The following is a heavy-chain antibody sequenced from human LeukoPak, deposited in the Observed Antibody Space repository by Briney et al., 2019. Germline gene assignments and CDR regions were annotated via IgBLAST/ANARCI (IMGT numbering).Heavy chain of an antibody. J-gene: IGHJ6*02. CDR2: INHSGST. V-gene: IGHV4-34*01. D-gene: IGHD1-14*01. CDR3: ARENLYYYYGMDV. Sequence: PSETLSLTCAVYGGSFSGYYWSWIRQPPGKGLEWIGEINHSGSTNYNPSLKSRVTISVDTSKNQFSLKLSSVTAADTAVYYCARENLYYYYGMDVWGQGTTVTVSS. CDR1: GGSFSGYY.